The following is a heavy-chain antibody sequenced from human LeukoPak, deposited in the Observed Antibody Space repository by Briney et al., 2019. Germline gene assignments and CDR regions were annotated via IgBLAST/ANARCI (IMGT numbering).Heavy chain of an antibody. V-gene: IGHV4-39*01. CDR2: IYYSGST. D-gene: IGHD3-16*01. CDR1: GGSLSSSSYY. J-gene: IGHJ4*02. CDR3: ARRPPWGVDY. Sequence: PSETLSHTCTVSGGSLSSSSYYWGWIRQPPGKGLEWIGSIYYSGSTYYNPSLKSRVTISVDTSKNQFSLKLSSVTAADTAVYYCARRPPWGVDYWGQGTLVTVSS.